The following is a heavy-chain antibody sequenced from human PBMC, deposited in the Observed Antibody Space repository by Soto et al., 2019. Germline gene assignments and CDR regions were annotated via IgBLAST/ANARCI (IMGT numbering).Heavy chain of an antibody. D-gene: IGHD6-19*01. CDR3: AKELGLVFDY. J-gene: IGHJ4*02. Sequence: GGSLRLSCAASGFTFSSYGMHWVRQAPGKGLEWVAVISYDGSNKYYADSVKGRFTIFRDNSKNTLYLQMNSLRAEDTAVYYCAKELGLVFDYWGQGTLVTVSS. V-gene: IGHV3-30*18. CDR1: GFTFSSYG. CDR2: ISYDGSNK.